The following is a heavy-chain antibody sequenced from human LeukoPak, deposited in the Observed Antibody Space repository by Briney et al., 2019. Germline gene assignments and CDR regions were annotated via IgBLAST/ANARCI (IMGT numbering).Heavy chain of an antibody. CDR1: GGSISSYY. CDR3: AREFTYYYDSSGLQDPYGMDV. Sequence: SETLSLTCTVSGGSISSYYWSWIRQPAGKGLEWIGRIYTSGSTNYNPSLKSRVTMSVDTSKNQFSLKLSSVTAADTAVYYCAREFTYYYDSSGLQDPYGMDVWGQGTTVTVSS. V-gene: IGHV4-4*07. D-gene: IGHD3-22*01. J-gene: IGHJ6*02. CDR2: IYTSGST.